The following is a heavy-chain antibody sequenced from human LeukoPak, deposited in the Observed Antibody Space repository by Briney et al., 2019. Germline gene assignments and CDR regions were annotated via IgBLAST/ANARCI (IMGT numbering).Heavy chain of an antibody. V-gene: IGHV1-69*04. CDR3: ARDSAYCGGDCYLFDY. CDR1: GYTFTSYG. CDR2: IIPILGIA. J-gene: IGHJ4*02. D-gene: IGHD2-21*02. Sequence: SVKVSCKASGYTFTSYGISWVRQAPGQGLEWMGRIIPILGIANYAQKFQGRVTITADKSTSTAYMELSSLRSEDTAVYYCARDSAYCGGDCYLFDYWGQGTLVTVSS.